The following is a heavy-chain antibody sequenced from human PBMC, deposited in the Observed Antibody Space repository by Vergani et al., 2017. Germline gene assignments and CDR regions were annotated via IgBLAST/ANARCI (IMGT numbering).Heavy chain of an antibody. CDR2: IYSGGST. CDR1: GFTVSSNY. Sequence: EVQLVESGGGLVQPGGSLRLSCAASGFTVSSNYMSWVRQAPGKGLEWVSVIYSGGSTYYADSVKGRFTISRDNSKNTLNLQMNSLRAEDTAVYYCARGPPLYGDYVPPIDYWGQGTLVTVSS. CDR3: ARGPPLYGDYVPPIDY. V-gene: IGHV3-66*02. J-gene: IGHJ4*02. D-gene: IGHD4-17*01.